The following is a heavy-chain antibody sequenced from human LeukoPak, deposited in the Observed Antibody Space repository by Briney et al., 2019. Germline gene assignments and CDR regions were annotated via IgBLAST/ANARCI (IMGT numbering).Heavy chain of an antibody. CDR3: ARGSGSFDY. Sequence: GGSLRLSCAVSGFTFSSYWMSWVRQAPGKGLEWLANIKEDGSEKYYVDSVKGRFTISGDNAKNSLHLQMNSLRAEDTAVYYCARGSGSFDYWGQGTLVTVSS. CDR1: GFTFSSYW. CDR2: IKEDGSEK. J-gene: IGHJ4*02. V-gene: IGHV3-7*01. D-gene: IGHD3-10*01.